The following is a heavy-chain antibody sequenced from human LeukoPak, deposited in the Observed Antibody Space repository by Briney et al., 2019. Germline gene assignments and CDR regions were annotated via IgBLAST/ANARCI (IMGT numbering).Heavy chain of an antibody. CDR3: AREGYCSGGSCYVLDY. Sequence: PGGSLRLSCAASGFTFSSYWMSWVRQAPGKGLEWVANIKQDGSEKYYVDSVKGRFTISRDNAKNSLYLQMNSLRAEDTAVYYCAREGYCSGGSCYVLDYWGQGTLVTVSS. V-gene: IGHV3-7*01. CDR2: IKQDGSEK. D-gene: IGHD2-15*01. J-gene: IGHJ4*02. CDR1: GFTFSSYW.